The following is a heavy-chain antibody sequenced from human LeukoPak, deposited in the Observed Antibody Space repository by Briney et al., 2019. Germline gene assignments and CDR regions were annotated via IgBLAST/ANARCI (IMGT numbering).Heavy chain of an antibody. V-gene: IGHV3-11*01. J-gene: IGHJ6*02. CDR3: AKSLGGASGYYVRYSMDV. CDR1: GITFSDTY. Sequence: GGSLRLSCAASGITFSDTYMSWIRQAPGKGLEWVSYISSSSSTKHYADSVKGRFTISRDNARNSLYLQMNSLRAEDTAVYYCAKSLGGASGYYVRYSMDVWGQGTTVTVSS. CDR2: ISSSSSTK. D-gene: IGHD3-10*02.